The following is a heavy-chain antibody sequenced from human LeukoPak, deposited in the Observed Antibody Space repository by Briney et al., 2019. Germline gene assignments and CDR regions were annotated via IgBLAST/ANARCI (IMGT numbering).Heavy chain of an antibody. D-gene: IGHD3-22*01. CDR3: ARGAYSSGYYWFDP. Sequence: SQTLSLTCTVSGGSISSGGYSWSWIRQHPGKGLEWIGYIYYSGSTYYNPSLKSRVTISVDTSKNQFSLKLSSVTAADTAVYYCARGAYSSGYYWFDPWGQGTLVTVSS. V-gene: IGHV4-31*03. J-gene: IGHJ5*02. CDR2: IYYSGST. CDR1: GGSISSGGYS.